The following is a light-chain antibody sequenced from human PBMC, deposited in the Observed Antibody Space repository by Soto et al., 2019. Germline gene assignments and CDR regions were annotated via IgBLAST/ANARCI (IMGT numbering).Light chain of an antibody. CDR1: QSVSNNY. V-gene: IGKV3-20*01. CDR2: GAS. J-gene: IGKJ2*01. CDR3: QQYGSSPLYT. Sequence: EIVLTQSPGTLSLSPGERATLSCRASQSVSNNYLAWYQQKPGQAPMLLIYGASTRATDSPDRLSCRGSGTDFTLTISRLEPEDFAVYYCQQYGSSPLYTFGQGTKLEI.